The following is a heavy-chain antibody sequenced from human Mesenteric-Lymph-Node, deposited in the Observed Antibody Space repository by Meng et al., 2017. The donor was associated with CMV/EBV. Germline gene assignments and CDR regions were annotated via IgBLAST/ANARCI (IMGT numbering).Heavy chain of an antibody. Sequence: ASVKVSCKASGGTFSSYSISWVRQAPGQGLEWMGIINPSGGSTSYAQKFQGRVTMTRDTSTSTVYMELSSLRSEDTAVYYCARDLAVADNYYYGMDVWGQGTTVTVSS. J-gene: IGHJ6*02. CDR2: INPSGGST. V-gene: IGHV1-46*01. CDR1: GGTFSSYS. D-gene: IGHD6-19*01. CDR3: ARDLAVADNYYYGMDV.